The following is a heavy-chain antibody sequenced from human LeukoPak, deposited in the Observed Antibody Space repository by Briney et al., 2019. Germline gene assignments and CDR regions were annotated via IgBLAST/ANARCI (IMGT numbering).Heavy chain of an antibody. CDR3: ARDERVYAXDC. J-gene: IGHJ4*02. D-gene: IGHD2-8*01. CDR2: IYYSGST. Sequence: TXXVSGGSISSSSYYWGWIRQPPGKGLEWIGRIYYSGSTYYNPSLKSRFTISVDRAKNQFSLKLRAVTAAAAAVYYXARDERVYAXDCWGQGTXVTVSS. CDR1: GGSISSSSYY. V-gene: IGHV4-39*07.